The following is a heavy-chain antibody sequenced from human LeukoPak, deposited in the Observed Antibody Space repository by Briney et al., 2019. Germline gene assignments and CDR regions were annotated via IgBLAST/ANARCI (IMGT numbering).Heavy chain of an antibody. V-gene: IGHV3-7*01. CDR3: ARDRGLYYYDILTGYYPPHIDY. CDR1: GFTFSSYW. J-gene: IGHJ4*02. CDR2: IKQDGSEK. Sequence: GGSLRLSCAASGFTFSSYWMSWVRQAPGKGLEWVVNIKQDGSEKNYVDSVKGRFTISRDNAKNSLYLQMNSLRAEDTAVYYCARDRGLYYYDILTGYYPPHIDYWGQGTLVTVSS. D-gene: IGHD3-9*01.